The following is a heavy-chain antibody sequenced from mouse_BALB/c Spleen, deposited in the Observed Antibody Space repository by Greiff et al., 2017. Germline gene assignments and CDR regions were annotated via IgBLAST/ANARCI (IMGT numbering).Heavy chain of an antibody. J-gene: IGHJ1*01. CDR1: GFTFSSFG. Sequence: EVQVVESGGGLVQPGGSRKLSCAASGFTFSSFGMHWVRQAPEKGLEWVAYISSGSSTIYYADTVKGRFTISSDNPKNTLFLQMTSLRSEDTARYYCVRLGGSYWYFDVWGAGTTVTVSS. D-gene: IGHD1-1*02. CDR2: ISSGSSTI. V-gene: IGHV5-17*02. CDR3: VRLGGSYWYFDV.